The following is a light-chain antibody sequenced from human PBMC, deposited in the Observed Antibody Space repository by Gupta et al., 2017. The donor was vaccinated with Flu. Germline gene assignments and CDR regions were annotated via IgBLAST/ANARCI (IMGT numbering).Light chain of an antibody. CDR2: EGT. CDR1: SSDGGGYNY. CDR3: GAYTDSRYV. J-gene: IGLJ1*01. Sequence: QSGSISCTGTSSDGGGYNYVSRYQQHPGKAPKLIMYEGTRRTSGVPDRFSGSKSGNTASLTVFGLQAEDEADYYCGAYTDSRYVFGTGTKVTVL. V-gene: IGLV2-8*01.